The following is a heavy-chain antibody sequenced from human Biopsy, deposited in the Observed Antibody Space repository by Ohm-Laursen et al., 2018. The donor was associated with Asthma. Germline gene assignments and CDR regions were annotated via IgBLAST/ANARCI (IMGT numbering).Heavy chain of an antibody. D-gene: IGHD6-13*01. CDR2: INPNSGGT. CDR1: GYTFTGCH. V-gene: IGHV1-2*06. Sequence: SVKASCKASGYTFTGCHIHWMRQAPGQGLEWMGRINPNSGGTNYAQKFQGRVTMTRDTSISTAYMEVSRLRSDDTAVYYCARGQKSAGDRWFDPWGQGTLVTVSS. J-gene: IGHJ5*02. CDR3: ARGQKSAGDRWFDP.